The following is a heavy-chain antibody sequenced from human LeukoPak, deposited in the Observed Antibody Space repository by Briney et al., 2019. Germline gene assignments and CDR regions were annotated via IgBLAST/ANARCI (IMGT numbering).Heavy chain of an antibody. CDR1: GSSLSTSGVG. D-gene: IGHD3-10*01. Sequence: SGPTLIHPTPTLTLTFTFSGSSLSTSGVGVGWIRHAPVKALEWLALIYWDDDKRYSPSLKSRVTITNDTPNNQVVLTKTNMDPVETATYYCAHSPAFRGKHFDYWGQGTLVTVSS. V-gene: IGHV2-5*02. CDR2: IYWDDDK. J-gene: IGHJ4*02. CDR3: AHSPAFRGKHFDY.